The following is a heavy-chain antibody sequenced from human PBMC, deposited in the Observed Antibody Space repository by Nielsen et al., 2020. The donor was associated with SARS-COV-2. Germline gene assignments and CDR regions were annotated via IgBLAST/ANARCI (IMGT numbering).Heavy chain of an antibody. CDR2: NFYRGNT. CDR3: VRIDMATISVDY. J-gene: IGHJ4*02. CDR1: GGSVSSGSHY. D-gene: IGHD5-24*01. Sequence: SETLSLTCIVSGGSVSSGSHYWSWIRQPPGKGLEWNGYNFYRGNTNYNPSLKSRVTISVDTSKNQFSLKVNSVTAADTAVYYCVRIDMATISVDYWGRGTLVTVSS. V-gene: IGHV4-61*01.